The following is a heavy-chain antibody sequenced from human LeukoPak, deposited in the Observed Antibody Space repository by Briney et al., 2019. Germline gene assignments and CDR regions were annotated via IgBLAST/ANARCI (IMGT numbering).Heavy chain of an antibody. CDR2: INSDGSST. CDR1: GFTFSSYW. J-gene: IGHJ4*02. V-gene: IGHV3-74*01. D-gene: IGHD3-10*01. CDR3: ARDQFSPRSGSYYKLIDY. Sequence: PGGSLRLSCAASGFTFSSYWMHWVRQAPGKGLVWVSRINSDGSSTSYADSVRDRFTISRDNATNTLYLQMNSLRAEDTAVYYCARDQFSPRSGSYYKLIDYWGXGTLVTV.